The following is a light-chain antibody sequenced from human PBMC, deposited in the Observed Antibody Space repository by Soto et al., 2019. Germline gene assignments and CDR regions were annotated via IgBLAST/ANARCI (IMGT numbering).Light chain of an antibody. V-gene: IGKV1-5*01. CDR1: QSISTW. CDR2: DSS. CDR3: QQYDSFSST. Sequence: DIQMTQSPSTLSASVGDRVTITCRASQSISTWLAWYQQKPGRAPKLLIYDSSSLESGVPSRFSGSGSGTEFSLTISSLQPDDFATYYSQQYDSFSSTFGQGTQLEI. J-gene: IGKJ5*01.